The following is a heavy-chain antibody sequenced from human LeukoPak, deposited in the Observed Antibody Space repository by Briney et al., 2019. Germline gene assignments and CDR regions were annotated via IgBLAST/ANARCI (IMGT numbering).Heavy chain of an antibody. J-gene: IGHJ3*02. CDR3: ARERGQTDAFDI. CDR1: GGTFSSYA. CDR2: IIPIFGTA. Sequence: GASVKVSCKASGGTFSSYAISWVRQAPGQGLEWMGGIIPIFGTANYAQKFQGRVTITADESTSTAYMELSSLRSEDTAVYYCARERGQTDAFDIWGQGTMVTVSS. D-gene: IGHD3-10*01. V-gene: IGHV1-69*13.